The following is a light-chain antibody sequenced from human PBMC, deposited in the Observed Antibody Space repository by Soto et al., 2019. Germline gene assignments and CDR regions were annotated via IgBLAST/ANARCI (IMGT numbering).Light chain of an antibody. CDR2: EGS. CDR1: SSDVGSYNL. CDR3: CSYAGSNTFV. Sequence: QSALTQPASVSGSPGQSITISCTGTSSDVGSYNLVSWYQHHPGKAPKLMIYEGSKRPSGVSNRFSGSKSGNTASLTISGLQAEDEADYFCCSYAGSNTFVFGTGIKVP. J-gene: IGLJ1*01. V-gene: IGLV2-23*01.